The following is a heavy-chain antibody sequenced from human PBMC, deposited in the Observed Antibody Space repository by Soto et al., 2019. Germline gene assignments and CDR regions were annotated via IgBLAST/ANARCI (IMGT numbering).Heavy chain of an antibody. Sequence: QVQLQESGPGLVKPSETLSLTCDVSGTSFSRGSFYFHWIRQAPGKGLEWIGYIYHTGKTNSRPPLRRSTTNYSDTSRNSFSLKVDLVTAADPAVYYCARAPYYDILTGMRWSYYFDSWGQGIQVSVSS. V-gene: IGHV4-61*01. CDR3: ARAPYYDILTGMRWSYYFDS. CDR2: IYHTGKT. J-gene: IGHJ4*02. D-gene: IGHD3-9*01. CDR1: GTSFSRGSFY.